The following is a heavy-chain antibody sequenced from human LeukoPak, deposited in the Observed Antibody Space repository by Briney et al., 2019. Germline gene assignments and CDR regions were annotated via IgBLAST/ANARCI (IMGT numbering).Heavy chain of an antibody. CDR1: GFTFSNHG. CDR2: IWYDGSKR. CDR3: ARDLGNFGSGTSYYDY. J-gene: IGHJ4*02. Sequence: GGSLRLSCTASGFTFSNHGLHWVRQAPGKGLEWMALIWYDGSKRYYADSVQGRFTISRDDSKNTLFLQMNSLRAEDTAVYYCARDLGNFGSGTSYYDYWGQGTLVTVSS. D-gene: IGHD3-10*01. V-gene: IGHV3-33*01.